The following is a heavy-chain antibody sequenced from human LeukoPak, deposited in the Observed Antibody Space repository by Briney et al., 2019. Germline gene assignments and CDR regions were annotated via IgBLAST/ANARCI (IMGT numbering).Heavy chain of an antibody. Sequence: GGSLRLSCAASGFTFSSYGMSWVRQAPGKGLEWVSAISGSGGSTYYADSVKGRFTISRDNSKNTLYLQMNSLRAEDTAVYYCAKDYVFRRLYYYDSSGYLVPDYWGQGTLVTVSS. J-gene: IGHJ4*02. CDR1: GFTFSSYG. CDR2: ISGSGGST. D-gene: IGHD3-22*01. V-gene: IGHV3-23*01. CDR3: AKDYVFRRLYYYDSSGYLVPDY.